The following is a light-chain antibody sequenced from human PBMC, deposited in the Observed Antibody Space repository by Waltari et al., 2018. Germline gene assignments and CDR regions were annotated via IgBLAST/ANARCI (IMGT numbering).Light chain of an antibody. CDR3: QQCSNWAVLT. V-gene: IGKV3-11*01. Sequence: EIVLTQSPATLSLSPGEGATLSCRASQNINTYLAWYQQKPGQDPRLLIYDASTGATGIPARFSGSGSGTDFTLTISSLEPEDFAVYYCQQCSNWAVLTFGGGTKVEIK. J-gene: IGKJ4*01. CDR1: QNINTY. CDR2: DAS.